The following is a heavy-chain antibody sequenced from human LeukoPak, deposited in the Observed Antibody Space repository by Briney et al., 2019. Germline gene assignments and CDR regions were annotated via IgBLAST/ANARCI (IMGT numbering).Heavy chain of an antibody. CDR3: ARDLGATIPGSDYYMDV. D-gene: IGHD5-12*01. Sequence: VGSLRLSCAASGFTFSSYSMNWVRQAPGKGLEWVSSISTSSSYIYYADSVKGRFTISRDNAKNSLYLQMNSLRAEDTAVYYCARDLGATIPGSDYYMDVWGKGTTVTVSS. CDR1: GFTFSSYS. J-gene: IGHJ6*03. V-gene: IGHV3-21*01. CDR2: ISTSSSYI.